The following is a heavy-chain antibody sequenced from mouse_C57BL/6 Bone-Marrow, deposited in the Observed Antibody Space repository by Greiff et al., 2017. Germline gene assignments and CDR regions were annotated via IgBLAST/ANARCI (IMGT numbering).Heavy chain of an antibody. Sequence: VQLQQSGAGLVQPGASVKLSCKASSYTFTSYWMHWVKQRPGQGLEWIGMIHPNSGSTNYNEKFKSKATVTVDKSSSTAYMQLSSLTSDDSAICYCAKRQSFASWGSATLGTVSA. J-gene: IGHJ3*01. CDR2: IHPNSGST. V-gene: IGHV1-64*01. CDR3: AKRQSFAS. D-gene: IGHD6-1*01. CDR1: SYTFTSYW.